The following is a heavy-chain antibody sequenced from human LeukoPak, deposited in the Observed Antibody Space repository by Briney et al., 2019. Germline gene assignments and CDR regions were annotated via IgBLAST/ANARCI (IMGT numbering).Heavy chain of an antibody. CDR1: GYIFSGYY. Sequence: ASVKVSCKASGYIFSGYYMHWVRQAPGQGLEWMGWINPNSGGTEYAQKFQGRVTMTRDASISTAYMELSRLRSDDTAVYYCARTKHSSNSAGYHYYMDVWGKGTTVTVSS. CDR3: ARTKHSSNSAGYHYYMDV. V-gene: IGHV1-2*02. D-gene: IGHD6-13*01. CDR2: INPNSGGT. J-gene: IGHJ6*03.